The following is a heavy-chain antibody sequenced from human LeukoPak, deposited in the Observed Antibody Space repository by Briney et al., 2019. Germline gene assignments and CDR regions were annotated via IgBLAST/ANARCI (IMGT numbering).Heavy chain of an antibody. CDR2: ISYRSGDI. J-gene: IGHJ6*03. Sequence: PGGSLRLSCAASGFTLSSYNMKWVRQAPGKGLEWVSSISYRSGDIEYADSVKGRFTISRDNGKKSLYLQMNSLRAEDTAVYYCARVYSSSWYSGDLYMDVWGKGTTVTVSS. V-gene: IGHV3-21*01. CDR3: ARVYSSSWYSGDLYMDV. CDR1: GFTLSSYN. D-gene: IGHD6-13*01.